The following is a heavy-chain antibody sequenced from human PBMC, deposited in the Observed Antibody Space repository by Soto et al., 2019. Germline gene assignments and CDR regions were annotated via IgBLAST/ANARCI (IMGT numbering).Heavy chain of an antibody. CDR2: ISGSGGST. Sequence: GGSLRLSCAASGFTFSSYAMSWVRQAPGKGLEWVSAISGSGGSTYYADSVKGRFTISRDNSKNTLYLQMNSLRAEDTAVYYCAKTQGLGAIYSSSWYPFDYWGQGTLVTVSS. V-gene: IGHV3-23*01. CDR3: AKTQGLGAIYSSSWYPFDY. D-gene: IGHD6-13*01. CDR1: GFTFSSYA. J-gene: IGHJ4*02.